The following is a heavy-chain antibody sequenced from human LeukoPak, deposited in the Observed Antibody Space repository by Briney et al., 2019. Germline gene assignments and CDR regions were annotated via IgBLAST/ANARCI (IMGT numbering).Heavy chain of an antibody. CDR1: GYTFTSYG. D-gene: IGHD6-6*01. Sequence: ASVKVSCKASGYTFTSYGISWVRQPPGQGLEWMGWISAYNGNTNYAQKLQGRVTMTTDTSTSTAYMELRSLRSDDTAVYYCATSGGYSSSSGDYYYYYYYMDVWGKGTTVTVSS. CDR3: ATSGGYSSSSGDYYYYYYYMDV. CDR2: ISAYNGNT. J-gene: IGHJ6*03. V-gene: IGHV1-18*01.